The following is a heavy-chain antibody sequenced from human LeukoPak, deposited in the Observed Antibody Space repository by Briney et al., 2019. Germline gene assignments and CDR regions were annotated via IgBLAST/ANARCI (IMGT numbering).Heavy chain of an antibody. J-gene: IGHJ4*02. V-gene: IGHV3-30*18. CDR1: GFTFSSYG. CDR3: AKDSYRSGYEAFDY. Sequence: GSLRLSCAASGFTFSSYGMHWVRQAPGKGLEWVAVISYDGSNKYYADSVKGRFTISRDNSKNTLYLQMNSLRAEDAAVYYCAKDSYRSGYEAFDYWGQGTLVTVSS. D-gene: IGHD5-18*01. CDR2: ISYDGSNK.